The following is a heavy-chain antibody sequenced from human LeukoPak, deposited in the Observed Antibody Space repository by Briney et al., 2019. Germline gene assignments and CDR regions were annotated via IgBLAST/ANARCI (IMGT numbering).Heavy chain of an antibody. Sequence: ASVKVSCKASGYTFTIYYMHWVRQAPGQGLEWMGIINPNDGSTNYAQKFQGRVTITADESTSTAYMELSSLRCEDTAVYYCASTLALDTPETGYYYNWFDPWGQGTLVTVSS. CDR1: GYTFTIYY. CDR3: ASTLALDTPETGYYYNWFDP. J-gene: IGHJ5*02. D-gene: IGHD3-9*01. V-gene: IGHV1-46*01. CDR2: INPNDGST.